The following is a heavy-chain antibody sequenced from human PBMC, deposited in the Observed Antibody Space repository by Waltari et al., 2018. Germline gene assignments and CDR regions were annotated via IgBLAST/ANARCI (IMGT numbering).Heavy chain of an antibody. D-gene: IGHD1-26*01. Sequence: QVQLVQSGAEVKKPGSSVKVSCKASGGTFSSYAIGWVRQAPVQGLEWRGVIIPIFGTANYAQKFQGRVTITADESTSTAYMELSSLRSEDTAVYYCARSDIVGAPFDYWGQGTLVTVSS. V-gene: IGHV1-69*01. J-gene: IGHJ4*02. CDR3: ARSDIVGAPFDY. CDR2: IIPIFGTA. CDR1: GGTFSSYA.